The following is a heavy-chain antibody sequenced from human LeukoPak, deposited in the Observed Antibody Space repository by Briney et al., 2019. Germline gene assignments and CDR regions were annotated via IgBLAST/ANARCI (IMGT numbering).Heavy chain of an antibody. Sequence: ASVKVSCEASGYTFTSYGISWVRQAPGQGLEWMGWISAYNGNTNYAQKLQGRVTMTTDTSTSTAYMELRSLRSDDTAVYYCARYDYGDRGDYGYGMGVWGQGTTVTVSS. J-gene: IGHJ6*02. CDR1: GYTFTSYG. V-gene: IGHV1-18*01. CDR2: ISAYNGNT. D-gene: IGHD4-17*01. CDR3: ARYDYGDRGDYGYGMGV.